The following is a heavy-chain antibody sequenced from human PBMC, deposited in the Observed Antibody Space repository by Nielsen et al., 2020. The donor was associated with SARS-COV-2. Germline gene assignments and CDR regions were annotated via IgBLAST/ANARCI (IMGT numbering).Heavy chain of an antibody. V-gene: IGHV3-11*03. CDR3: AKRSPYCSGGSCYRVIDY. J-gene: IGHJ4*02. CDR2: ISSSSSYT. D-gene: IGHD2-15*01. Sequence: WIRQPPGKGLEWVSYISSSSSYTNYADSVKGRFTISRDNAKNSLYLQMNSLRAEDTAVYYCAKRSPYCSGGSCYRVIDYWGQGTLVTVSS.